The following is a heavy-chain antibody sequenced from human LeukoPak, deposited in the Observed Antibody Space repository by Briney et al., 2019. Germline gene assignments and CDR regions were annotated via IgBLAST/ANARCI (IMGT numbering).Heavy chain of an antibody. V-gene: IGHV3-7*04. J-gene: IGHJ4*02. CDR1: GFTFSSYW. D-gene: IGHD6-13*01. Sequence: GGSLRLSCAASGFTFSSYWISWVRQAPGKGLEWVANIKQDGSEKYYVDSVKGRFTISRDNAKNSLYLQMNSLRAEDTAVYYCARGSSSWYHSVNDYWGQGTLVTVSS. CDR2: IKQDGSEK. CDR3: ARGSSSWYHSVNDY.